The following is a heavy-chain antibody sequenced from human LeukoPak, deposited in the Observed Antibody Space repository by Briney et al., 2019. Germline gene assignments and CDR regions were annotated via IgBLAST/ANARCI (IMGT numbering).Heavy chain of an antibody. V-gene: IGHV1-2*02. D-gene: IGHD2-2*01. Sequence: ASLKVSCKASGYTFTAYYIHWVRRAPGQGLEWMEWINPNSGGTESAQKFQGRVTMTRDTSISTAYMELSRLRSDDTAVYYCTRDHCTSINCYEYNYYGMDVWGQGTTVTVSS. CDR1: GYTFTAYY. CDR3: TRDHCTSINCYEYNYYGMDV. J-gene: IGHJ6*02. CDR2: INPNSGGT.